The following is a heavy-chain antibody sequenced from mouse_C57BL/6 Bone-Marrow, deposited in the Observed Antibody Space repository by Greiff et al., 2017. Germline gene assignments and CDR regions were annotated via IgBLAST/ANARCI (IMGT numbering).Heavy chain of an antibody. J-gene: IGHJ1*03. Sequence: EVKLVESGGGLVQSGRSLRLSCATSGFTFSDFYMEWVRQAPGKGLEWIAASRNKANDYTTEYSASVKGRFIVSRDTSQSILYLQMNALRAEDTAIYYCARDAAPYYYGSSYWYFDVWGTGTTVTVSS. CDR1: GFTFSDFY. CDR2: SRNKANDYTT. V-gene: IGHV7-1*01. CDR3: ARDAAPYYYGSSYWYFDV. D-gene: IGHD1-1*01.